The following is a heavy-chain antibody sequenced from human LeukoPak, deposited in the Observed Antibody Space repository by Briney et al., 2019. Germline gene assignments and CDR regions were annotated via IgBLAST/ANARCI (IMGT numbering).Heavy chain of an antibody. CDR2: ISSSSSYI. Sequence: GGSLRLSRAASGFTFSSYSMNWVRQAPGKGLEWVSSISSSSSYIYYADSVKGRFTISRDNAKNSLYLQMNSVRAEDTAVYYCAAAGPLSPVNAFDIWGQGTMVTVSS. D-gene: IGHD6-25*01. CDR1: GFTFSSYS. J-gene: IGHJ3*02. V-gene: IGHV3-21*01. CDR3: AAAGPLSPVNAFDI.